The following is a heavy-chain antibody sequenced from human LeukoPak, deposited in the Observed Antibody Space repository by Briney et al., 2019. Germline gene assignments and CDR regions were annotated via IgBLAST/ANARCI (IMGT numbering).Heavy chain of an antibody. V-gene: IGHV4-59*01. CDR1: GVSISSYY. J-gene: IGHJ6*02. CDR2: IYYSGST. Sequence: SETLSLTRTVSGVSISSYYWSWIRQPPGKGLEWIGYIYYSGSTNYNPSLKSRVTISVDTSKNQFSLKLSSVTAADTAVYYCAREGYYYGMDVWGQGTTVTVSS. CDR3: AREGYYYGMDV.